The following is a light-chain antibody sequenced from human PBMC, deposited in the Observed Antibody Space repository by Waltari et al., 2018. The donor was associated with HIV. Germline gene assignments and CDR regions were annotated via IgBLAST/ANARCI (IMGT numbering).Light chain of an antibody. V-gene: IGLV1-47*01. J-gene: IGLJ1*01. Sequence: QSVLTQPPSSSATPGQRITIPCSGGTSHIESNYVIGYQQLPGTAPKVSIYRNSQRPSGVPDRFSGSKSGTSASLIISGLRSGDEADYYCASWDDSLNAFVFGTGTKVTVL. CDR3: ASWDDSLNAFV. CDR2: RNS. CDR1: TSHIESNY.